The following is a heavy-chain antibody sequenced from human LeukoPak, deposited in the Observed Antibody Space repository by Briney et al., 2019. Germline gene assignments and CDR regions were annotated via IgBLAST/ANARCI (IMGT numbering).Heavy chain of an antibody. CDR1: GYTFTGYY. CDR2: INPNSGGT. D-gene: IGHD3-22*01. CDR3: ARVGDHYYDSSGPIDY. V-gene: IGHV1-2*02. J-gene: IGHJ4*02. Sequence: GASVKVSCKASGYTFTGYYMHWVRQAPGQGLEWMGWINPNSGGTNYAQKFQGRVTMTRDTSISTAYMERSRLRSDDTAVYYCARVGDHYYDSSGPIDYWGQGTLVTVSS.